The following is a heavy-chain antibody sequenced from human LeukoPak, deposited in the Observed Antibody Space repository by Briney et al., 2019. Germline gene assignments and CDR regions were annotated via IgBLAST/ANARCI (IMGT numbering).Heavy chain of an antibody. V-gene: IGHV3-43*01. Sequence: GGSLRLSCAASGFTFDDYTMHWVRQAPGTGLEWVSLITWDGGTTYYADSVKGRFTISRDRSTNSLYLQMNNLRSEDTALYYCAKDLGSYYSNSYFRGFDSWGQGTLVTVSS. J-gene: IGHJ4*02. D-gene: IGHD5-18*01. CDR2: ITWDGGTT. CDR1: GFTFDDYT. CDR3: AKDLGSYYSNSYFRGFDS.